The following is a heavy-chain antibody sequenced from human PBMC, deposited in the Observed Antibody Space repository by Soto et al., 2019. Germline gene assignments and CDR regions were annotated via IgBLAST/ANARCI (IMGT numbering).Heavy chain of an antibody. CDR2: MNPNSGNT. D-gene: IGHD2-15*01. Sequence: ASVKVSCKASGYTFTSYDINWVRQATGQGLEWMGWMNPNSGNTGYAQKFQGRVTMTRNTSISTAYMELSSLRSEDTAVYYCARGGYCSGGSCVTGRSPYWFDPWGQGTLVTVSS. V-gene: IGHV1-8*01. J-gene: IGHJ5*02. CDR3: ARGGYCSGGSCVTGRSPYWFDP. CDR1: GYTFTSYD.